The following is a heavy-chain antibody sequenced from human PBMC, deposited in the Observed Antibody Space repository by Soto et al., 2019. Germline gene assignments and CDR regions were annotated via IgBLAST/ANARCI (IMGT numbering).Heavy chain of an antibody. CDR2: AYYRSKWYN. CDR1: GDSVSSSSVT. CDR3: VRLIGNSWLDF. V-gene: IGHV6-1*01. Sequence: SQTLALTCAISGDSVSSSSVTWNWIRQSPSRGLEWLGRAYYRSKWYNDYAESVKSRITINPDTSKNQFSLHLNSVTPEDTAVYYCVRLIGNSWLDFWGQGTLVTVSS. D-gene: IGHD1-26*01. J-gene: IGHJ5*01.